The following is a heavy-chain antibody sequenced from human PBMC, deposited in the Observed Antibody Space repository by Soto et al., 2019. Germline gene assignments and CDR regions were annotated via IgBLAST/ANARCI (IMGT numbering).Heavy chain of an antibody. D-gene: IGHD4-17*01. CDR1: GGSISSCGYY. CDR2: IFYSGTT. J-gene: IGHJ4*02. CDR3: ARSQTPVTSYDY. Sequence: SETLSLTCTVSGGSISSCGYYWSWIRQHPGKGLEWIGYIFYSGTTYYNPSLKSRVTISVDRSKNQFSLKLSSVTAADTAVHYCARSQTPVTSYDYWGQGTLVTVSS. V-gene: IGHV4-31*03.